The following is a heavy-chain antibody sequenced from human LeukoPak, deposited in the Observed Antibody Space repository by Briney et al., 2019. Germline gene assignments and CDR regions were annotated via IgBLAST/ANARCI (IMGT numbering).Heavy chain of an antibody. Sequence: ASVKVSCKASGGTFSSYAISWVRQAPGQGLEWMGGIIPIFGTANYAQKFQGRVTITADKSTSTAYMELSGLRSEDTAVYYCARAPYSNYDAFDIWGQGTMVTVSS. CDR3: ARAPYSNYDAFDI. D-gene: IGHD4-11*01. V-gene: IGHV1-69*06. J-gene: IGHJ3*02. CDR2: IIPIFGTA. CDR1: GGTFSSYA.